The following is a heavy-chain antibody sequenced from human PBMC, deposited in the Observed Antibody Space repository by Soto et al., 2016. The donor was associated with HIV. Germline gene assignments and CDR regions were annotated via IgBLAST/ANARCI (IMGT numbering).Heavy chain of an antibody. J-gene: IGHJ4*02. CDR3: ATGSVTAWL. V-gene: IGHV1-2*02. Sequence: QVQLVQSGAEVKKPGASVKVSCKASGYTFTGYYMHWVRQAPGQGLEWMGWINPHNGDTKSAQKFQGRVTLTRDRSISTAYMEMTKLTFDDTAIYYCATGSVTAWLWGQGTPVSVSS. CDR1: GYTFTGYY. D-gene: IGHD2-21*02. CDR2: INPHNGDT.